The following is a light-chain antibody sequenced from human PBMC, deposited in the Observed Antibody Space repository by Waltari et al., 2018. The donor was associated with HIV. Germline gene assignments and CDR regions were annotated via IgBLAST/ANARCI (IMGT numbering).Light chain of an antibody. CDR2: RNN. Sequence: QSVLTQPPSASGTPGQRVTIPCSGTTTYVHWYQQLPGADPKLLIYRNNQRPSGVPARFSGSKSGTSASLAISGLRSEDEAEYFCATWGDNLSGPVVFGGGTKLTVL. CDR1: TTY. CDR3: ATWGDNLSGPVV. V-gene: IGLV1-47*01. J-gene: IGLJ3*02.